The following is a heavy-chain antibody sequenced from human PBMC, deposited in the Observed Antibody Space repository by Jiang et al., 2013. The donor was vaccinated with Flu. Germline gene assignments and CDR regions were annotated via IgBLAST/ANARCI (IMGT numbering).Heavy chain of an antibody. Sequence: KPTQTLTLTCTFSGFSLSTSGMCVSWIRQPPGKALEWLARIDWDDDKYYSTSLKTRLTISKDTSKNQVVLTMTNMDPVDTATYYCARMGTRRGLSDAFDIWGQGTMVTVSS. CDR3: ARMGTRRGLSDAFDI. D-gene: IGHD2-2*01. CDR2: IDWDDDK. J-gene: IGHJ3*02. V-gene: IGHV2-70*11. CDR1: GFSLSTSGMC.